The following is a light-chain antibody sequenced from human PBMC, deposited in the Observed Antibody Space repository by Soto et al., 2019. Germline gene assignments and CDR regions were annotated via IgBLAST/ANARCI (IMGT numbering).Light chain of an antibody. CDR2: GAS. V-gene: IGKV3-20*01. J-gene: IGKJ5*01. CDR3: QQYGGSPIT. CDR1: QSVTTR. Sequence: IVLTQSPGTLSLTPGERVTLSCRASQSVTTRLAWYQHKPGQAPTLLMSGASNRASGVPVRFSGSGSGTDFTLTITRLEPEDFALYYCQQYGGSPITFGLGTLLEV.